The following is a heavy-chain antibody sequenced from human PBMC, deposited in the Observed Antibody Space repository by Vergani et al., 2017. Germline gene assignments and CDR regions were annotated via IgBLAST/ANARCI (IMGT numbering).Heavy chain of an antibody. Sequence: QVTLRESGPALVKPTQTLTLTCTFSGFSLSTSGMCVSWIRQPPGKALEWLARIDWDDDKYYSTSLKTRLTISKDTSKNQGVLTMTNMDPVDTATYYCARILYDSSGRRFDYWGQGTLVTVSS. J-gene: IGHJ4*02. CDR2: IDWDDDK. V-gene: IGHV2-70*15. CDR3: ARILYDSSGRRFDY. D-gene: IGHD3-22*01. CDR1: GFSLSTSGMC.